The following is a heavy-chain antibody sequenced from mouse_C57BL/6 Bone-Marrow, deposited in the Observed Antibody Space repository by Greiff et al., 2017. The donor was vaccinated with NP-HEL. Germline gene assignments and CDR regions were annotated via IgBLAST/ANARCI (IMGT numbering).Heavy chain of an antibody. CDR1: GYSITSGYD. Sequence: DVQLQESGPGMVKPSQSLSLTCTVTGYSITSGYDWHWIRHFPGNKLEWMGYISYSGSTNYNPSLKSRISITHDTSKNHFFLKLNSVTTEDTATDYCARGRSQTAMDYWGQGTSVTVSS. CDR2: ISYSGST. J-gene: IGHJ4*01. V-gene: IGHV3-1*01. CDR3: ARGRSQTAMDY.